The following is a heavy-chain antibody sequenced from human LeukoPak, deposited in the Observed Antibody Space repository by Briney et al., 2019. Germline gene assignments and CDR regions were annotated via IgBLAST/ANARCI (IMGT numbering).Heavy chain of an antibody. CDR3: ARTGGYYYDRSGYYYGY. CDR2: IYYSGST. D-gene: IGHD3-22*01. CDR1: GGSISSGDYY. V-gene: IGHV4-30-4*01. J-gene: IGHJ4*02. Sequence: PAETLSLTCTVSGGSISSGDYYWSWIRQPPGKGLEWIRYIYYSGSTYYNSSHKSLVTRSVDTSKNQFSLKLSSVTAADTAVYYCARTGGYYYDRSGYYYGYWGQGTLVTVSS.